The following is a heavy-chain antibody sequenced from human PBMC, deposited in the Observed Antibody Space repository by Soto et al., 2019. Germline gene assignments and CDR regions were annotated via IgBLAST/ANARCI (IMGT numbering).Heavy chain of an antibody. CDR2: INAGNGNT. Sequence: GASVKVSCKASGYTFTSYAMHWVRQAPGQRLEWMGWINAGNGNTKYSQKFQGRVTITRDTSASTAYMELSSLGSEDTAVYYCARDPTRGWFDPWGQGTLVTVSS. J-gene: IGHJ5*02. D-gene: IGHD5-12*01. CDR3: ARDPTRGWFDP. CDR1: GYTFTSYA. V-gene: IGHV1-3*01.